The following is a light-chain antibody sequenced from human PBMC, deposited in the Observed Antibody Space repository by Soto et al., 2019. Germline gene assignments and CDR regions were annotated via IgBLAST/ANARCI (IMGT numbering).Light chain of an antibody. CDR3: QQRSNWPPIT. V-gene: IGKV3-11*01. CDR1: QSISRY. Sequence: TVLTQSPAILSLSPGERATLFCRASQSISRYLAWYQQKPGQAPRLLIYDASNRATGTPARFSGSGSGTDFTLTISSLEPEDFAVYYCQQRSNWPPITFGQGTRLE. CDR2: DAS. J-gene: IGKJ5*01.